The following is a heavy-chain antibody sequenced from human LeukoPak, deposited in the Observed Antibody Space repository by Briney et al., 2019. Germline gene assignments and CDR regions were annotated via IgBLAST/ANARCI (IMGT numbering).Heavy chain of an antibody. CDR2: THPGNSDT. Sequence: GESLKISCQGSGYSFTSDWIVWVRQTPGKGLEWMGITHPGNSDTRYSPSFQGQVTISADKSISTAYLQWSSLKASDTAMYYCARHIREGYRTLDHWGQRTLVTVSS. CDR3: ARHIREGYRTLDH. CDR1: GYSFTSDW. J-gene: IGHJ4*02. V-gene: IGHV5-51*01. D-gene: IGHD5-24*01.